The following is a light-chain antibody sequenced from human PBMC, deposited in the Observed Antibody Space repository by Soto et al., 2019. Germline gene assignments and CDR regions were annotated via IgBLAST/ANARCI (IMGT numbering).Light chain of an antibody. CDR2: DAS. CDR1: QSVSSY. CDR3: QQHNTWPPWFT. J-gene: IGKJ3*01. V-gene: IGKV3-11*01. Sequence: EIVLTQSPATLSLSPGERATLSCRASQSVSSYLAWYQQKPGQAPRLLIYDASNRATGIQTRFSGSGSGYDFTLTISSLEPEDFAVYYCQQHNTWPPWFTFGPGTKVDIK.